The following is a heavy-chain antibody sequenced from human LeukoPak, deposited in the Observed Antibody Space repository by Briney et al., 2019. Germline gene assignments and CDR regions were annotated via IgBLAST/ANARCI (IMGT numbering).Heavy chain of an antibody. J-gene: IGHJ6*02. Sequence: ASVKVSCKASGYTFTGYYMHWVRQAPGQGLEWMGWINPNSGGTNYAQKFQGRVTMTRDTSISTAYMELSRLRSDDTAVYYCASPRVYGSGTYYYYGMDAWGQGTTVTVSS. CDR1: GYTFTGYY. CDR3: ASPRVYGSGTYYYYGMDA. V-gene: IGHV1-2*02. CDR2: INPNSGGT. D-gene: IGHD3-10*01.